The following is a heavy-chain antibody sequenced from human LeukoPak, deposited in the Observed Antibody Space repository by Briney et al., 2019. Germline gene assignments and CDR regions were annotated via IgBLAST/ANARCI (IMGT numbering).Heavy chain of an antibody. CDR2: IIPISGTT. CDR1: GGTLNSYV. V-gene: IGHV1-69*06. CDR3: ATLCCGSYYMDV. Sequence: SVKVSCKASGGTLNSYVISWVRQAPGQGLEWMGGIIPISGTTNYAQKFQGRVTITADKSTSTAYMELSSLRSEDTAVYYCATLCCGSYYMDVWGKGTTVTVPS. J-gene: IGHJ6*03. D-gene: IGHD2-15*01.